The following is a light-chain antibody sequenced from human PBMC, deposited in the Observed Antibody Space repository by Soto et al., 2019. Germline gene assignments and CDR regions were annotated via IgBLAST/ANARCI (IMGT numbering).Light chain of an antibody. CDR1: QRVYSNY. Sequence: EIVLTQSPDTLSLSPGDTATLSCSASQRVYSNYLAWYQHQPGQTPMLLISVASSRATGIPDRFSGSGSETDFTLTIRRLEPEDFAVYYCQQYGSTPYTFGQGTKL. V-gene: IGKV3-20*01. CDR2: VAS. J-gene: IGKJ2*01. CDR3: QQYGSTPYT.